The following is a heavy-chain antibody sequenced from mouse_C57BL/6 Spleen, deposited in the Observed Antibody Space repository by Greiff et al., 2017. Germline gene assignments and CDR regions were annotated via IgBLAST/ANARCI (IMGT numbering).Heavy chain of an antibody. CDR1: GYTFTSYG. Sequence: QVQLKQSGAELARPGASVKLSCKASGYTFTSYGISWVKQRTGQGLEWIGEIYPRSGNTYYNEKFKGKATLTADKSSSTAYMELRSLTSEDSAVYFCAREAITTVVAKNRYAMDYWGQGTSVTVSS. CDR2: IYPRSGNT. CDR3: AREAITTVVAKNRYAMDY. J-gene: IGHJ4*01. D-gene: IGHD1-1*01. V-gene: IGHV1-81*01.